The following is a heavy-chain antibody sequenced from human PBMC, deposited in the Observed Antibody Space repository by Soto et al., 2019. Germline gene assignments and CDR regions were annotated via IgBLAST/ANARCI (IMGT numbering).Heavy chain of an antibody. D-gene: IGHD1-26*01. CDR1: GYSISSSNW. CDR3: ARREIQGPIDY. CDR2: IYYSGTT. J-gene: IGHJ4*02. Sequence: QVQLQESGPGLVKPSDTLSLTCAVSGYSISSSNWWGWIRQPPGKGLEWIGYIYYSGTTYYNPSLKSRATMSVDTSKNQFFLKLTSVTAVDTAVYYCARREIQGPIDYWGQGTLVTVSS. V-gene: IGHV4-28*01.